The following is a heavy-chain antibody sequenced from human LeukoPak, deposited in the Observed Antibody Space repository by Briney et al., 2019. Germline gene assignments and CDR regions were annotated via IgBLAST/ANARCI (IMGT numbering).Heavy chain of an antibody. D-gene: IGHD6-19*01. CDR1: GGTFSSYA. J-gene: IGHJ5*02. Sequence: SVKVSCKASGGTFSSYAISWVRQAPGQGLEWIGRIIPILGIANYAQKFQGRVTITADKSTSTAYMELSSLRSEDTAVYYCARSAVAGIGWFDPWGQGTLVTVSS. CDR2: IIPILGIA. CDR3: ARSAVAGIGWFDP. V-gene: IGHV1-69*04.